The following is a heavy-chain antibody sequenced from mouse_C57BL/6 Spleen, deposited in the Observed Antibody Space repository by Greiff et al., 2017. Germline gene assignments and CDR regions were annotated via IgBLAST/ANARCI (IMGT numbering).Heavy chain of an antibody. Sequence: VQLQQSGAELARPGASVKLSCKASGYTFTSYGISWVKQRTGQGLEWIGEIYPRSGNTYYNEKFKSKATLTADKSSSTAYMELRSLTSEYSAVYFCASLITTVVKGYFDVWGTGTTVTVSS. CDR1: GYTFTSYG. V-gene: IGHV1-81*01. CDR2: IYPRSGNT. CDR3: ASLITTVVKGYFDV. J-gene: IGHJ1*03. D-gene: IGHD1-1*01.